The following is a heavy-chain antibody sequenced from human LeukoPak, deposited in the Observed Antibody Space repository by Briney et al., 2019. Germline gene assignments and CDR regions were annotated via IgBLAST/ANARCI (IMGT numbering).Heavy chain of an antibody. J-gene: IGHJ6*02. CDR3: ARASDDFWSGYYYGMDV. Sequence: PSETLSLTCTVSGGSISSSSYYWGWIRQPPGKGLEWIGEINHSGSTNYNPSLKSRVTISVDTSKNQFSLKLSSVTAADTAVYYCARASDDFWSGYYYGMDVWGQGTTVTVSS. CDR1: GGSISSSSYY. V-gene: IGHV4-39*07. CDR2: INHSGST. D-gene: IGHD3-3*01.